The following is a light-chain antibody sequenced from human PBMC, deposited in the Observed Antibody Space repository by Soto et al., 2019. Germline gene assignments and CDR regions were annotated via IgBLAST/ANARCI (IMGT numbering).Light chain of an antibody. CDR1: QSLLHSDGKTY. J-gene: IGKJ2*01. Sequence: DIVMTQSPLSLPVTPGEPASISCRSSQSLLHSDGKTYFDWYLQKPGQSPPLLIYLGSTRASGDPDRFSGSGSCTDFTLKISSVAAADVGVYYCMQVLQTPYTFGQGTKLEIK. V-gene: IGKV2-28*01. CDR3: MQVLQTPYT. CDR2: LGS.